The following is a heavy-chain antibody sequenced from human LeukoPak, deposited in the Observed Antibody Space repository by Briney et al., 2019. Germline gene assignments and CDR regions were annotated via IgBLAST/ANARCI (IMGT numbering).Heavy chain of an antibody. D-gene: IGHD1-1*01. CDR1: GFTFSTHW. J-gene: IGHJ4*02. CDR3: ARKLTGTTYFGS. CDR2: ISGDGSMT. V-gene: IGHV3-74*01. Sequence: PGGSLRLSCAASGFTFSTHWMYWVRQAPGKELVWVSRISGDGSMTSYADSVKGRFAISRDNAEDTLFLQMTSLRAEDTAVYYCARKLTGTTYFGSWGQGTLVTVSS.